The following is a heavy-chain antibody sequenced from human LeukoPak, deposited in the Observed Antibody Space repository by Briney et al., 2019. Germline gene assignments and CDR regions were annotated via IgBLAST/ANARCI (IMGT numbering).Heavy chain of an antibody. CDR1: GGSISSYY. CDR2: IYYSGST. D-gene: IGHD4-17*01. CDR3: ARATVTTDYYYYYMDV. J-gene: IGHJ6*03. Sequence: PSETLSLTCTVSGGSISSYYWSWIRQPPGKGLEWIGYIYYSGSTNYRPSLKSRVTISVDTSKNQFSLKLSSVTAADTAVYYCARATVTTDYYYYYMDVWGKGTTVTISS. V-gene: IGHV4-59*01.